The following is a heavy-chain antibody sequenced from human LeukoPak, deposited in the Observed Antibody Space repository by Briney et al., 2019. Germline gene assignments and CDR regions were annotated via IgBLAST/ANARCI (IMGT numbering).Heavy chain of an antibody. CDR3: ARERSVGAAGLREYFDS. CDR2: IYFSGST. J-gene: IGHJ4*02. CDR1: GGSISSYS. V-gene: IGHV4-59*01. D-gene: IGHD2-15*01. Sequence: SDTLSLTCTVSGGSISSYSWSWIRQPPGKGLEWIGYIYFSGSTNYNPSLKSRVTISVDTSKNHFSLKLSSVTAADTAVYYCARERSVGAAGLREYFDSWGQGTLVTVSS.